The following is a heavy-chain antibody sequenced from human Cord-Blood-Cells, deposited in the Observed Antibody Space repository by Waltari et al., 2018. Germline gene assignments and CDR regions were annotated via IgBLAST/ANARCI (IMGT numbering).Heavy chain of an antibody. V-gene: IGHV6-1*01. D-gene: IGHD6-13*01. CDR3: ARDQGTAAGTGGVDY. CDR1: GASVSSNSAA. J-gene: IGHJ4*02. Sequence: QVQPQQSGPGLVKPWQTLSLTCAISGASVSSNSAAWNRIRRSPSRGLEWLERTYYRSKLYNDYAVSVKSRITINPDTSKNQFSLQLNSVTPEDTAVYYCARDQGTAAGTGGVDYWGQGTLVTVSS. CDR2: TYYRSKLYN.